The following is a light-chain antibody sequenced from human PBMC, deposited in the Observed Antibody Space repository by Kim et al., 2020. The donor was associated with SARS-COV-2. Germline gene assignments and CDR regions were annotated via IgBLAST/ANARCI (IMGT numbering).Light chain of an antibody. Sequence: DIQMTQSPSTLSASVGDRVTITCRASQSISSWLAWYQQKPGKAPNLLIYKASSLESGVPSRFSGSGSGTEFTLTISSLQPDDFATYYCQQYNSYVFTFGSGTKVDIK. CDR3: QQYNSYVFT. CDR2: KAS. CDR1: QSISSW. V-gene: IGKV1-5*03. J-gene: IGKJ3*01.